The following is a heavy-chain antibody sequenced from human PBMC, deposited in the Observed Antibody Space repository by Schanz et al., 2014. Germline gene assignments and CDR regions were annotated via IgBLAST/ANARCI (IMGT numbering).Heavy chain of an antibody. CDR1: GGPFSGYF. CDR3: ARGQDHAKTGDL. J-gene: IGHJ5*02. Sequence: QVQLQQWGAGLLKPSETLSLTCAVYGGPFSGYFWSWVRQPPGKGLEWIGEVHPSGTTNYNPSLSYRVTMSVDASKNQFSLKLTSVTAADTAVYYCARGQDHAKTGDLWGRGTLVTISS. V-gene: IGHV4-34*01. CDR2: VHPSGTT. D-gene: IGHD2-2*01.